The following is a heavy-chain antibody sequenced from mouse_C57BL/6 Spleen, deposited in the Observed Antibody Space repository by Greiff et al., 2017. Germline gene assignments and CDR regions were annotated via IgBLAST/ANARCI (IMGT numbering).Heavy chain of an antibody. CDR2: INPNNGGT. CDR3: ARSITTVVAPVLDY. J-gene: IGHJ2*01. V-gene: IGHV1-18*01. Sequence: EVQLQQSGPELVKPGASVKIPCKASGYTFTDYNMDWVKQSHGKSLEWIGDINPNNGGTIYNQKFKGKATLTVDKSSSTAYMELRSLTSEDTAVYYCARSITTVVAPVLDYWGQGTTLTVSS. D-gene: IGHD1-1*01. CDR1: GYTFTDYN.